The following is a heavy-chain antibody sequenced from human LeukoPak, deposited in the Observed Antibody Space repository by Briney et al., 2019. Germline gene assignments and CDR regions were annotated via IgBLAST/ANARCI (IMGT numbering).Heavy chain of an antibody. CDR1: GYTFTGYS. J-gene: IGHJ4*02. D-gene: IGHD3-16*02. CDR2: IKPNTGGT. Sequence: GASVKVSCKASGYTFTGYSIHWVRQAPGQGLEWMGWIKPNTGGTNYARKFQGRVTMTRDTSISTVYMELSSLRFDDTAVFYCARAPDYDYVWGTYRLGYWGQGTLVTVSS. V-gene: IGHV1-2*02. CDR3: ARAPDYDYVWGTYRLGY.